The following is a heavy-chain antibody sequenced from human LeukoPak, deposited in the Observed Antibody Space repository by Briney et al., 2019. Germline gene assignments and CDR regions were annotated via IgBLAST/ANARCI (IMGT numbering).Heavy chain of an antibody. CDR2: ISGSGGST. CDR1: GFTFSSYA. V-gene: IGHV3-23*01. J-gene: IGHJ4*02. D-gene: IGHD2-2*01. CDR3: AKDQGPTYLVVPAAKTN. Sequence: GGSLRLSCAASGFTFSSYAMSWVRQAPGKGLEWVSAISGSGGSTYYADSVKGRFTISRDNSKNTLYLQMNSLRAEDTAVYYCAKDQGPTYLVVPAAKTNWGQGTLVTVSS.